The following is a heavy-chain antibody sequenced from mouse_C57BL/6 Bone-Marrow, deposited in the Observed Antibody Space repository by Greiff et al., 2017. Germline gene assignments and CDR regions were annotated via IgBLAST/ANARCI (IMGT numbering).Heavy chain of an antibody. CDR1: GYTFTDYY. V-gene: IGHV1-26*01. Sequence: EVKLQQSGPELVKPGASVKISCKASGYTFTDYYMNWVKQSHGKSLEWIGDINPNNGGTSYNQKFKGKATLTVDKSSSTAYMELRSLTSEDSAVYYCARTGITTVVANYYAMDYWGQGTSVTVSS. J-gene: IGHJ4*01. CDR2: INPNNGGT. CDR3: ARTGITTVVANYYAMDY. D-gene: IGHD1-1*01.